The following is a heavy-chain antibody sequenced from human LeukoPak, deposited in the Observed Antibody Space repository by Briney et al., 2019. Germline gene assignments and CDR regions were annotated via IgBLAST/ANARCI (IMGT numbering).Heavy chain of an antibody. CDR1: GGSISSSSYY. CDR2: IYYSGST. Sequence: SETLSLTCTVSGGSISSSSYYWGWIRQPPGKGLEWIGSIYYSGSTYYNPSLKSRVTISVDTSKNQFSLKLSSVTAADTAVYYCARKSDVYSSTIGGAFDIWGQGTMVTVSS. D-gene: IGHD2-2*01. V-gene: IGHV4-39*01. CDR3: ARKSDVYSSTIGGAFDI. J-gene: IGHJ3*02.